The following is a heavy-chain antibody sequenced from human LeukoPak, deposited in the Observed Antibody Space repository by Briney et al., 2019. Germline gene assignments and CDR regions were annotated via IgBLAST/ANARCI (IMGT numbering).Heavy chain of an antibody. Sequence: PGGSLRLSCAASGFTFSGYWMHWVRQAPGKGLMWVSCINNDGTGTSYADSVKGRFTISRDNAKNTLFLQMNSLRAEDTAVYYCARDSGGYATDHWGQGTLVTVSS. CDR1: GFTFSGYW. D-gene: IGHD5-12*01. J-gene: IGHJ4*02. CDR3: ARDSGGYATDH. CDR2: INNDGTGT. V-gene: IGHV3-74*01.